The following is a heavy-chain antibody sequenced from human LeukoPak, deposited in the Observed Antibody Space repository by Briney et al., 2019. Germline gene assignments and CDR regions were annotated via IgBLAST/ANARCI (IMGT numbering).Heavy chain of an antibody. Sequence: PGGSLRLSCAASGFTFSDYYMSWIRQAPGKGLEWVSYISSSGSTIYYADSVKGRFTISRDNAKNSLYLQMNSLRAEDTAVYYCAGTQSIAARYYYYYMDVWGKGTTVTVSS. J-gene: IGHJ6*03. CDR1: GFTFSDYY. V-gene: IGHV3-11*04. CDR3: AGTQSIAARYYYYYMDV. CDR2: ISSSGSTI. D-gene: IGHD6-6*01.